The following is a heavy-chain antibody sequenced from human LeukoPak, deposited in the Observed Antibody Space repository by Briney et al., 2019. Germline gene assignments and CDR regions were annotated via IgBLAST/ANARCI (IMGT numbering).Heavy chain of an antibody. CDR2: AYYSGSA. CDR3: GRSGGGWN. Sequence: PSETLSFTCTVSGGSISSHYWSWTRQPPGKGLELIGNAYYSGSANYNPSLKGRATISVDTSTNEFSLRLSSVTAADTAVYYCGRSGGGWNWGQGTLVTVSS. V-gene: IGHV4-59*08. CDR1: GGSISSHY. D-gene: IGHD6-19*01. J-gene: IGHJ4*02.